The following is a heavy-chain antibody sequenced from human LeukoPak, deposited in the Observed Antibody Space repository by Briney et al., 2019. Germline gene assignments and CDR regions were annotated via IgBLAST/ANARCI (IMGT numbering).Heavy chain of an antibody. D-gene: IGHD3-10*01. CDR2: ISDSAGNT. Sequence: PGGSLRLSCAGSGFTFSSYAMSWVRQAPGRGLEWVSSISDSAGNTYYADSVKGRFTISRDNSKNTLFLQMNSLGAEDTAMYYCAKVYYYGSGSFIFDCWGQGTLVTVSS. V-gene: IGHV3-23*01. CDR1: GFTFSSYA. J-gene: IGHJ4*02. CDR3: AKVYYYGSGSFIFDC.